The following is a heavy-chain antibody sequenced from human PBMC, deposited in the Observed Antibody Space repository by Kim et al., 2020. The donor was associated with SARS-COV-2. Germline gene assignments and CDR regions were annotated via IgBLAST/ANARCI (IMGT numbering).Heavy chain of an antibody. D-gene: IGHD2-15*01. CDR1: GFTFSSYA. CDR2: ISYDGSNK. CDR3: ARGGPKGDAFDI. Sequence: GGSLRLSCAASGFTFSSYAMHWVRQAPGKGLEWVAVISYDGSNKYYADSVKGRFTISRDNTKNTLYLQMNSLRAEDTAVYYCARGGPKGDAFDIWGQGT. V-gene: IGHV3-30*04. J-gene: IGHJ3*02.